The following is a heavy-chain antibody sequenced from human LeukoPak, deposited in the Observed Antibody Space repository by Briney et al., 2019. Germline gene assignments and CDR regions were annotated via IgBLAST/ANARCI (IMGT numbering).Heavy chain of an antibody. CDR1: GGSISSSSYY. CDR3: ARVLVQYWRTKEYFDY. Sequence: PSETLSLTCTVSGGSISSSSYYWGWIRQPPGKGLEWIGSIYYSGSTYYNPSLKSRVTISVDTSKNQFSLKLSSVTAADTAVYYCARVLVQYWRTKEYFDYWGQGTLVTVSS. V-gene: IGHV4-39*07. J-gene: IGHJ4*02. CDR2: IYYSGST. D-gene: IGHD6-13*01.